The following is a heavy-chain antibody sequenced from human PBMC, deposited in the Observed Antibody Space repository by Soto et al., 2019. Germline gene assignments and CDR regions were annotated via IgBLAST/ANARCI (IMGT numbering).Heavy chain of an antibody. Sequence: GASVKVSCKASGYTFTSYDINWVRQATGQGLEWMGWMNPYSGNTGYAQKFQGRVTMTRNTSISTAYMELRSLRSDDTAVYYCASGYSSGWYDKRDAFDIWGQGTMVTVSS. CDR1: GYTFTSYD. V-gene: IGHV1-8*01. CDR3: ASGYSSGWYDKRDAFDI. CDR2: MNPYSGNT. D-gene: IGHD6-19*01. J-gene: IGHJ3*02.